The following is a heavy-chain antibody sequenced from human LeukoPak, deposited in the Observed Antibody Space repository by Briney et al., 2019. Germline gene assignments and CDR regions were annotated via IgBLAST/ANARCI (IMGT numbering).Heavy chain of an antibody. Sequence: ASVKVSCKASGYTFTGYYMPWVRQAPGQGLEWMGWINPNSGGTNYAQKFQGRVTMTRDTSISTAYMELSRLRSDDTAVYYCARGVSSVAAAGTGYWGQGTLVTVSS. CDR1: GYTFTGYY. J-gene: IGHJ4*02. V-gene: IGHV1-2*02. CDR2: INPNSGGT. D-gene: IGHD6-13*01. CDR3: ARGVSSVAAAGTGY.